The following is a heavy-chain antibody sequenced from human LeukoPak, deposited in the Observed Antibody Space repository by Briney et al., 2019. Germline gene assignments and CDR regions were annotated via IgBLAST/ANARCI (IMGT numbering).Heavy chain of an antibody. Sequence: SETLSLTCTVSGGSISSGGYYWSWIRQPPGKGLEWIGYIYHSGSTYYNPSLKSRVTISVDRSKNQFSLKLSSVTAADTAVYYCARGGTVTNFGYWGQGTLVTVSS. V-gene: IGHV4-30-2*01. CDR2: IYHSGST. J-gene: IGHJ4*02. CDR3: ARGGTVTNFGY. D-gene: IGHD4-17*01. CDR1: GGSISSGGYY.